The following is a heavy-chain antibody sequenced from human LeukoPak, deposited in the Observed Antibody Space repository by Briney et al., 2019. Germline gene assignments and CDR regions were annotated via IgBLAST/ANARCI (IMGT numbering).Heavy chain of an antibody. Sequence: GGSLRLSCAASGFTFSSCSMNWVRQAPGKGLEWVSSINWSGDSPGYADSVKGRFTISRDNAKNALYLQMNSLRADDTALYHCARDWGAAAGTHFDLWGQGTLVTVSS. CDR3: ARDWGAAAGTHFDL. CDR1: GFTFSSCS. CDR2: INWSGDSP. J-gene: IGHJ4*02. V-gene: IGHV3-20*01. D-gene: IGHD6-13*01.